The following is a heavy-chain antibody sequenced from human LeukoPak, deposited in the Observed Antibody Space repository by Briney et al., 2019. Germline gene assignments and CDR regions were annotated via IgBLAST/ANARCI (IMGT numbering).Heavy chain of an antibody. CDR1: GGTFSSYA. CDR3: ARDRLAAAGTVFDY. J-gene: IGHJ4*02. V-gene: IGHV1-69*05. Sequence: ASVKVSCKASGGTFSSYAISWVRQAPGQELEWMGRIIPIFGTANYAQKFQGRVTITTDESTGTAYMELSSLRSEDTAVYYCARDRLAAAGTVFDYWGQGTLVTVSS. D-gene: IGHD6-13*01. CDR2: IIPIFGTA.